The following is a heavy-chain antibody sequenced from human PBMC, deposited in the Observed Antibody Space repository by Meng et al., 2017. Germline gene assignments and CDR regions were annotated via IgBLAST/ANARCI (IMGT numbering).Heavy chain of an antibody. CDR1: GFTVISFA. D-gene: IGHD2-2*02. Sequence: QVQLGACGGEVVQPGRSLRLSCADSGFTVISFAMHWVRQAPGKGLEWVAVISYDGSNKYYADSVKGRFTISRDNSKNTLYLQMNSLRAEDTAVYYCARELYLAEFDPWGQGTLVTVSS. CDR3: ARELYLAEFDP. J-gene: IGHJ5*02. CDR2: ISYDGSNK. V-gene: IGHV3-30*16.